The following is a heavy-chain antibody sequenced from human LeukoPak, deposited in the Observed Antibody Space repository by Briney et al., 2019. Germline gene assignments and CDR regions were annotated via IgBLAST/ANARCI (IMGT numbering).Heavy chain of an antibody. J-gene: IGHJ4*02. CDR3: ARDPDSSGWYRFDY. CDR1: GLTFSSYV. V-gene: IGHV3-30*03. CDR2: ISDDGSNK. Sequence: GGSLRLSCTASGLTFSSYVMSWVRQAPGKGLEWVAIISDDGSNKYYADSVKGRFTISRDNSKSTLYLQMNSLRAEDTAVFYCARDPDSSGWYRFDYWGQGTLVTVSS. D-gene: IGHD6-19*01.